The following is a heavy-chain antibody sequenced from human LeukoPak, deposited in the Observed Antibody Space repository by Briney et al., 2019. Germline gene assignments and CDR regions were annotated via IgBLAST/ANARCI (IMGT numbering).Heavy chain of an antibody. CDR3: ARSSFGYNWNYYGMDV. D-gene: IGHD1-20*01. J-gene: IGHJ6*02. CDR1: GFTFSSYA. CDR2: ISSNGGST. V-gene: IGHV3-64*01. Sequence: GGSLRLSCAASGFTFSSYAMHWVRQAPGKGLEYVSAISSNGGSTYYANSVKGRFTISRDNSKNTLYLQMGSLRAEDMAVYYCARSSFGYNWNYYGMDVWGQGTTVTFSS.